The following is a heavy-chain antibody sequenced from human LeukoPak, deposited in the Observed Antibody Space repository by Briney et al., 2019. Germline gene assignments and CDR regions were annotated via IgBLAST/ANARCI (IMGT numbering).Heavy chain of an antibody. CDR1: GDSISRSNSY. V-gene: IGHV4-39*01. D-gene: IGHD3-10*01. J-gene: IGHJ4*02. Sequence: SETLSLTCTVSGDSISRSNSYRGWIRQPPGKGLEWIGSLYYSGSSYYNPSLKSRVTISADTSKNQFSLKLTSVTAADTAVYYCVTMAGYWSQGTLVTVSS. CDR3: VTMAGY. CDR2: LYYSGSS.